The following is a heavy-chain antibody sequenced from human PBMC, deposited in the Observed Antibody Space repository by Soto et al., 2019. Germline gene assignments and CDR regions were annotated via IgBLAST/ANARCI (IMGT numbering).Heavy chain of an antibody. Sequence: PSETLSLTCAVSGGSVSSAGYSWTWIRQTPGRGLEWIGYIFHTGSTYYNPSLRNRVSISIDRSNNQFSLSLTSLTAADTAVYYCAGEDRRGFFFFDSWGPGALVTVS. V-gene: IGHV4-30-2*01. J-gene: IGHJ4*02. D-gene: IGHD3-10*01. CDR3: AGEDRRGFFFFDS. CDR2: IFHTGST. CDR1: GGSVSSAGYS.